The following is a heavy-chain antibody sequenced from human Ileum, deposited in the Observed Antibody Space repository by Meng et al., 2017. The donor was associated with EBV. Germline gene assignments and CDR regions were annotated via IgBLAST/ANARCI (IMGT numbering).Heavy chain of an antibody. D-gene: IGHD4-17*01. CDR2: STPMFGTV. CDR3: AMGSYGDYGDN. V-gene: IGHV1-69*01. J-gene: IGHJ4*01. CDR1: GCTRNTLI. Sequence: VHTGAEVRKLGRSWKASAKGSGCTRNTLIFPGLRQAPGQGLEWLGLSTPMFGTVNYAPKFQGRLTISAAESTNTAYMEMRGLRSEDTAVYFCAMGSYGDYGDNWGQGTLVTVSS.